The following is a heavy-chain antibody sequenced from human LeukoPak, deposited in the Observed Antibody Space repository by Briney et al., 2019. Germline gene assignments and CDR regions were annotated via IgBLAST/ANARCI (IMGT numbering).Heavy chain of an antibody. V-gene: IGHV4-39*01. CDR3: ASQASIAVANLGGTQGT. CDR1: GGSISSSSYY. J-gene: IGHJ5*02. Sequence: SETLSLTCTVYGGSISSSSYYWGWIRQPPGKGLEWIGSIYYSGSTYYNPSLKSRVTISVDTSKNQFSLKLSSVTAADTAVYYCASQASIAVANLGGTQGTWGQGTLVIVSS. D-gene: IGHD6-19*01. CDR2: IYYSGST.